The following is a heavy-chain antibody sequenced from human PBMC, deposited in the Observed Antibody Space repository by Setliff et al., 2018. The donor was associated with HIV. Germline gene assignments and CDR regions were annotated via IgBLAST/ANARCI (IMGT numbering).Heavy chain of an antibody. CDR2: IYHGGST. J-gene: IGHJ4*02. Sequence: SETLSLTCVVSGGSISSSNWWSWVRQPPGKGLEWIGEIYHGGSTNYNPSLNSRVTISVDKSKNQFSLNLNSVTAADSAIYYCARRRLVGYSFDYWGQGALVTVSS. CDR1: GGSISSSNW. D-gene: IGHD6-25*01. V-gene: IGHV4-4*02. CDR3: ARRRLVGYSFDY.